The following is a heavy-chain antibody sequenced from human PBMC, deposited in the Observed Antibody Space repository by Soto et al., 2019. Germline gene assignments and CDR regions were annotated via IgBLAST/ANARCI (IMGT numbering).Heavy chain of an antibody. Sequence: GGSLRLSCTTTGFTFGEYPMSWFRQAPGKGLEWVGFIRSTGYGATTEYAASVKGRFTISRDDSKSIVYLQVNSLKTEDTAIYYCTRQPKRSDFYVRDLYGGQGALVNVS. CDR2: IRSTGYGATT. V-gene: IGHV3-49*03. J-gene: IGHJ4*02. CDR1: GFTFGEYP. CDR3: TRQPKRSDFYVRDLY. D-gene: IGHD3-3*01.